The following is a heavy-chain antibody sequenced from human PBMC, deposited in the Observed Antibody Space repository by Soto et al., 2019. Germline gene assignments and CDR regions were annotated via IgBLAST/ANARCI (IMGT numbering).Heavy chain of an antibody. Sequence: QVQLQESGPGLVKPSQTLSLTCSVSGASTVSHYHWTWIRQPPGKGLEWMGYIFNRGTTFYNPSLTSRLSISMDTSGNHFSLELRSVTAADTAVYYCALALGPTTGLDYWGQGTLVTVSS. J-gene: IGHJ4*02. CDR1: GASTVSHYH. D-gene: IGHD1-26*01. V-gene: IGHV4-31*02. CDR3: ALALGPTTGLDY. CDR2: IFNRGTT.